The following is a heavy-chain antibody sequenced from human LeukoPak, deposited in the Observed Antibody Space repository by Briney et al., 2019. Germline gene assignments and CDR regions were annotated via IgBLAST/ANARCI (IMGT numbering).Heavy chain of an antibody. CDR1: GYTFNNYA. Sequence: ASVKVSCKASGYTFNNYAIHWVRQAPGQGLEWMGWINAGNGDTKYSQNLQGRVTITRDTSASIVYMELSSLRSEDTAVYYCARGLREIVEYYFDYWGQGTLVTVSS. CDR2: INAGNGDT. D-gene: IGHD5-12*01. J-gene: IGHJ4*02. V-gene: IGHV1-3*01. CDR3: ARGLREIVEYYFDY.